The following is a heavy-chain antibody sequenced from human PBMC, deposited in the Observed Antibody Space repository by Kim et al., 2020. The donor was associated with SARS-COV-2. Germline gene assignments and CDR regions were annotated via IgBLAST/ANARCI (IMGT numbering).Heavy chain of an antibody. J-gene: IGHJ4*02. CDR3: ARRLSNTSGWGSHYCDL. D-gene: IGHD3-10*01. CDR1: GGSFSGYY. V-gene: IGHV4-34*01. CDR2: INHSGRT. Sequence: SETLSLTCAVYGGSFSGYYWSCIRQPPGKGLEWIGEINHSGRTNYNPSLKSRVTISVDTSKNQFSLKLTSVTAADTAVYFCARRLSNTSGWGSHYCDLWGQGILVTVSS.